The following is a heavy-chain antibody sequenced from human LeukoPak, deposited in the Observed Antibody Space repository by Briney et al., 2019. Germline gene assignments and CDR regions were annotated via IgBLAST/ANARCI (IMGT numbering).Heavy chain of an antibody. CDR2: ITPILGIA. D-gene: IGHD3-9*01. CDR3: ARYSDDVLTGNYAFDI. J-gene: IGHJ3*02. CDR1: GGTFSSYA. V-gene: IGHV1-69*04. Sequence: ASVKVSCKASGGTFSSYAISWVRQAPGHGLEWMGRITPILGIANYAQKFQGRVTITADKSTSTAYMELSSLRSEDTAVYFCARYSDDVLTGNYAFDIWGQGTMVTVSS.